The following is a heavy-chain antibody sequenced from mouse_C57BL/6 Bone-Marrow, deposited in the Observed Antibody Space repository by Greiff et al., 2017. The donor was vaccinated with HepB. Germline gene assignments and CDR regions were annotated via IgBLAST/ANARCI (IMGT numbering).Heavy chain of an antibody. CDR3: ARDYGRWYFDV. Sequence: QVQLQQPVAELVRPGSSVKLSCKASGYTFTSYWMDWVKQRPGQGLEWIGNIYPSDSETHYNQKFKDKATLTVDKSSSTAYMQLSSLTSEDSAVYYWARDYGRWYFDVWGTRTTVTASS. CDR1: GYTFTSYW. V-gene: IGHV1-61*01. CDR2: IYPSDSET. J-gene: IGHJ1*03. D-gene: IGHD1-1*01.